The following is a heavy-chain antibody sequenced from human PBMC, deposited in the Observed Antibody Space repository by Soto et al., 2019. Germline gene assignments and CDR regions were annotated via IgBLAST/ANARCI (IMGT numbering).Heavy chain of an antibody. D-gene: IGHD3-3*01. CDR1: GFIFEDYA. CDR3: AKDISGKRNARLRGGLWSGYRYYYYGMDE. CDR2: ISWNSGSI. Sequence: SLRLSCAASGFIFEDYAMHWVRQAPGKGLEWVSGISWNSGSIGYADSVKGRFTISRDNAKNSLYLQMNSLRAEDTALYYCAKDISGKRNARLRGGLWSGYRYYYYGMDEWGQGTTVTVSS. J-gene: IGHJ6*01. V-gene: IGHV3-9*01.